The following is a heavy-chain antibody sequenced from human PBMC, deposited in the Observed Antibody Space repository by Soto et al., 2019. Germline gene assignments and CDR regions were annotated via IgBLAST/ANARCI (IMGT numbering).Heavy chain of an antibody. Sequence: GGSLRLSCAASGFTFSSYWMHWVRQAPGKGLVWVSRINSDGSSTSYAGSVKGRFTISRDNAKNTLYLQMNSLRAEDTAVYYCAAHYYDRSGYAHWGQGTMVTVSS. CDR2: INSDGSST. J-gene: IGHJ3*01. V-gene: IGHV3-74*01. CDR1: GFTFSSYW. D-gene: IGHD3-22*01. CDR3: AAHYYDRSGYAH.